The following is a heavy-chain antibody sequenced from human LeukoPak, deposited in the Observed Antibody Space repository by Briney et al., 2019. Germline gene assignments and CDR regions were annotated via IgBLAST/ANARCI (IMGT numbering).Heavy chain of an antibody. V-gene: IGHV3-30-3*01. CDR3: ARPIYCTTTSCSYGLDH. Sequence: GGSLRLSCAVSGFTFSSYAMHWVRQAPGKGLEWVAVMSYDGSNKYYADSVKGRFTVSRDNSKNTLYLQMNSLRDEDTAVYYCARPIYCTTTSCSYGLDHWDQGTLVTVSS. J-gene: IGHJ4*02. D-gene: IGHD2-2*01. CDR2: MSYDGSNK. CDR1: GFTFSSYA.